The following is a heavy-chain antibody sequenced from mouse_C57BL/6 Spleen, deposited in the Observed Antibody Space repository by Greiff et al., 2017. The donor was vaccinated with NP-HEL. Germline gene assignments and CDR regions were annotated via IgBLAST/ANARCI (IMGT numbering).Heavy chain of an antibody. D-gene: IGHD1-1*01. Sequence: EVHVVESGGGLVKPGGSLKLSCAASGFTFSDYGMHWVRQAPEKGLAWVAYISSGSRTISYADTVQGRFTITRDNAKNTLCLQMTSLRSEDTAMYYCARDYGSRFDYWGQGTTLTVSS. CDR3: ARDYGSRFDY. V-gene: IGHV5-17*01. J-gene: IGHJ2*01. CDR2: ISSGSRTI. CDR1: GFTFSDYG.